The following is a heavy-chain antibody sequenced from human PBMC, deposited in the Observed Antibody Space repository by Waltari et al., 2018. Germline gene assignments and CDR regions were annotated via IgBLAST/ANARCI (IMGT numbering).Heavy chain of an antibody. CDR2: INPTSGGT. D-gene: IGHD1-1*01. CDR3: ARMWRNEQTDGY. J-gene: IGHJ4*02. CDR1: GYTFTGYY. Sequence: QVQLVQSGAEVKKPGASVKVSCKASGYTFTGYYMHWVRQAPGQGLEWMGWINPTSGGTNYAQKFQGRVTMTRDTSISTAYMELSRLRSDDTAVYYCARMWRNEQTDGYWGQGTLVTVSS. V-gene: IGHV1-2*02.